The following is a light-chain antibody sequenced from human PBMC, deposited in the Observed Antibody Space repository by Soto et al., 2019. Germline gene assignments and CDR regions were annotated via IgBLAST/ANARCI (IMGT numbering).Light chain of an antibody. Sequence: EIVLTQSPGTLSFSPCERATLSFMASQSVSSSYLAWYQQKPGQAPRLLIYGASSRATGIPDRFSGSGSGTDFTLTISRLEPEDFAVYYCHQRSNWPPDTFGQGTRLENK. CDR2: GAS. V-gene: IGKV3D-20*02. CDR1: QSVSSSY. J-gene: IGKJ5*01. CDR3: HQRSNWPPDT.